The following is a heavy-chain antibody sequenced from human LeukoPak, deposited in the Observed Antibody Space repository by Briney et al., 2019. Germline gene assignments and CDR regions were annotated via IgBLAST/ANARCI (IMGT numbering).Heavy chain of an antibody. D-gene: IGHD6-13*01. Sequence: PGGSLRLSCAASGFTFSSYSMNWVRQAPGKGLEWVSYIRSSSSTIYYADSVKGRFTISRDNAKNSLYLQMNSLRVEDTAVYCCARDRGLAGIAGDDYWGQGTLVTVSS. J-gene: IGHJ4*02. CDR1: GFTFSSYS. V-gene: IGHV3-48*01. CDR3: ARDRGLAGIAGDDY. CDR2: IRSSSSTI.